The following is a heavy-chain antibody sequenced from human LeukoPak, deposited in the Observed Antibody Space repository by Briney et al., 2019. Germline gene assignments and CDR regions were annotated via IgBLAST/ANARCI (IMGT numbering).Heavy chain of an antibody. J-gene: IGHJ5*02. CDR1: GFTFRSYD. CDR3: AKDLKWFDP. Sequence: GGSLRLSCAASGFTFRSYDMSWVRQAPGKGLEWVSAISGSGGSTYYADSVRGRFTISRHNSKNTLSLKKNSVRAEDTAVYYGAKDLKWFDPWGQGTLGTVSS. V-gene: IGHV3-23*01. CDR2: ISGSGGST.